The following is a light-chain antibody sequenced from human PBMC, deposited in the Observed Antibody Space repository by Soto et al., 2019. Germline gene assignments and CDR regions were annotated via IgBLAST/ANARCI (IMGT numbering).Light chain of an antibody. J-gene: IGLJ2*01. CDR3: QSYDSSLSGVV. Sequence: QSVLTQPPSVSRAPGQRVTISCTGSSSNIGAGYDVHWYQQLPGTAPKLLIYGNSNGPSGVPDRFSGSKSGTSASLAITGLQAEDEADYYCQSYDSSLSGVVFGGGTKLTVL. CDR2: GNS. CDR1: SSNIGAGYD. V-gene: IGLV1-40*01.